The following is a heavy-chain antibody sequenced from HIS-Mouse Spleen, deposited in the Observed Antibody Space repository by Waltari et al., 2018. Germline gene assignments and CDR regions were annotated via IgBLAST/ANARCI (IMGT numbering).Heavy chain of an antibody. V-gene: IGHV1-18*01. CDR1: GYTFTSYG. D-gene: IGHD3-3*01. Sequence: QVQLVQSGAEVKKPGASGKVSCKASGYTFTSYGISWVRQAPGQGLEWMGWISAYNGNTNYAQKLQGRVTMTTDTSTSTAYMELRSLRSDDTAVYYCARSESRFLEWLDWFDPWGQGTLVTVSS. CDR3: ARSESRFLEWLDWFDP. CDR2: ISAYNGNT. J-gene: IGHJ5*02.